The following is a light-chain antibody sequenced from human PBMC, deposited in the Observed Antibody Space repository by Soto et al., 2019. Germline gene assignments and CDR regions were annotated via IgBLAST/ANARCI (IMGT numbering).Light chain of an antibody. CDR1: QSVSSSY. CDR2: GAS. J-gene: IGKJ4*01. Sequence: EIVLTQSPGTLSLSPGERATLSCRASQSVSSSYLAWYQQKPGQAPRLLIYGASSRATGIPARFSGSGSGTDFTLTISSLEPEDFAVYYCQQRSNWLTFGGGTKVDIK. V-gene: IGKV3D-20*02. CDR3: QQRSNWLT.